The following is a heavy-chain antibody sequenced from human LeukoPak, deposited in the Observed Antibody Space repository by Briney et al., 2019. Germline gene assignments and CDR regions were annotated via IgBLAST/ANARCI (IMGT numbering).Heavy chain of an antibody. D-gene: IGHD3-10*01. Sequence: PGGSLRLSCAASGFTFSSYEMNWVRQAPGKGLEWVSFISSSGSSIYYADSVKGRFTVSRDNAKNSLYLQMNSLRAEDTAVYYCARGINTSGSGSYYNYFDYWGQGTLVTVSS. CDR3: ARGINTSGSGSYYNYFDY. V-gene: IGHV3-48*03. J-gene: IGHJ4*02. CDR2: ISSSGSSI. CDR1: GFTFSSYE.